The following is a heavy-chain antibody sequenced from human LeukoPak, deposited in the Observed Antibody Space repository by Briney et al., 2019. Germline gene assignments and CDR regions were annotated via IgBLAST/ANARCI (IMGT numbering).Heavy chain of an antibody. CDR2: IYSSGST. Sequence: PGGSLSPSCAASGFPISSNYMTWVRQAPGKGLEWVSIIYSSGSTYYADSLKGRFTISRDNSKNTVYLQMSSLRAVDTAVYYCANLPRGDYWGQGTLVTVSS. V-gene: IGHV3-53*01. CDR3: ANLPRGDY. D-gene: IGHD3-10*01. CDR1: GFPISSNY. J-gene: IGHJ4*02.